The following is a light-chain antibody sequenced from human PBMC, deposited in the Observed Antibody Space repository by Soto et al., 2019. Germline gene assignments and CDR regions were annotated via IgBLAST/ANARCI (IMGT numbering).Light chain of an antibody. V-gene: IGKV3-20*01. Sequence: PGERATLSCRASQSVSSSYLAWYQQKPGQAPRLLIYGASSRATGIPDRFSGSGSGTDFTLTISRLEPEDFAVYYCQQYGSSPYTFCQGTKLEIK. CDR2: GAS. CDR1: QSVSSSY. J-gene: IGKJ2*01. CDR3: QQYGSSPYT.